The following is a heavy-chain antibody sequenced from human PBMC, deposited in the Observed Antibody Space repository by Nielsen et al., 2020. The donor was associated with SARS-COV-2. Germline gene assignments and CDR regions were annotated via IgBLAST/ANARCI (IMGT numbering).Heavy chain of an antibody. CDR1: GFTFSSYS. J-gene: IGHJ6*02. CDR2: ISSSSSYI. V-gene: IGHV3-21*04. D-gene: IGHD6-19*01. Sequence: GESLKISCAASGFTFSSYSMNWVRQAPGKGLEWVSSISSSSSYIYYADSVKGRFTISRDNAKNSLYLQMNSLRAEDTAVYYCARDMEAVAGTTWYYGMDVWGQGTTVTVSS. CDR3: ARDMEAVAGTTWYYGMDV.